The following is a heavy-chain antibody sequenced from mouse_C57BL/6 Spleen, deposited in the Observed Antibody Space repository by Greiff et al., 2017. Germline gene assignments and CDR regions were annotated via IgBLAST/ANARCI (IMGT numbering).Heavy chain of an antibody. Sequence: QVQLQQSGAELARPGASVKMSCKASGYTFTSYTMHWVKQRPGQGLEWIGYINPSSGYTKYNQKFKDKATLTADKSSSTAYMQLSSLTSEDSAVYYRARRNSNQLGDYAMDYWGQGTSVTVSS. CDR3: ARRNSNQLGDYAMDY. D-gene: IGHD2-5*01. J-gene: IGHJ4*01. V-gene: IGHV1-4*01. CDR2: INPSSGYT. CDR1: GYTFTSYT.